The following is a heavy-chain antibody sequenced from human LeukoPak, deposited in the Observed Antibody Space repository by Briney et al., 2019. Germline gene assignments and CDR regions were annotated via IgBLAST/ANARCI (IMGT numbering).Heavy chain of an antibody. D-gene: IGHD4-17*01. CDR3: AKGGGRYGDYFGDYGMDV. Sequence: PGGSLRLSCAASGFTFSSYAMHWVRQAPGKGLEWVAVISYDGSNKYYADSVKGRFTISRDNSKNTLYLQMNSLRAEDTAVYYCAKGGGRYGDYFGDYGMDVWGQGTTVTVSS. J-gene: IGHJ6*02. CDR1: GFTFSSYA. CDR2: ISYDGSNK. V-gene: IGHV3-30-3*01.